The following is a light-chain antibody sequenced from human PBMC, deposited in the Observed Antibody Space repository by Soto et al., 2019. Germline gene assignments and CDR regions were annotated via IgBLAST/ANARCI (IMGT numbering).Light chain of an antibody. CDR2: DAS. CDR3: EQHSNWSPV. Sequence: EIVLTQSPATLSLSPGERATLFRRASQSVSTYVTYLAWYQQKPGQAPRLLIYDASNRATGILARFSGRGSRTDFTLTVSSLAPEDFAVYYCEQHSNWSPVLGGGTKAEIK. V-gene: IGKV3-11*01. CDR1: QSVSTY. J-gene: IGKJ4*01.